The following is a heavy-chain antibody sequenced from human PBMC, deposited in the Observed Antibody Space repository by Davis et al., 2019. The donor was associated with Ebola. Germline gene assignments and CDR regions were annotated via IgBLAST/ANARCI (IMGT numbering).Heavy chain of an antibody. CDR2: MYYRGRT. V-gene: IGHV4-59*08. D-gene: IGHD2-2*01. CDR3: ARHLYQPLIYPAGNYFDY. J-gene: IGHJ4*02. CDR1: GGSISSSY. Sequence: SETLSLTCTVSGGSISSSYWNWIRQPPGKGLEWIGYMYYRGRTNYNPSLKSRVTISVDTSKNQFSLRLSSVTAADTSMYYCARHLYQPLIYPAGNYFDYWGQGTLVTVFS.